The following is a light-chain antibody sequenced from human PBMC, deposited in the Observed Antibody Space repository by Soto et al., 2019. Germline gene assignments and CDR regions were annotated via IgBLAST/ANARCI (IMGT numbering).Light chain of an antibody. CDR2: GAS. CDR3: QQYGSSPLT. CDR1: QSVSSSL. Sequence: DIVLTQSPGTLSLSPGERATLSCRASQSVSSSLLAWYQQKPGQAPLLLIYGASRRATGIPERFSGSGSGTDFTLTISSLQPEDFAAYYCQQYGSSPLTFGPGTKVDIK. V-gene: IGKV3-20*01. J-gene: IGKJ3*01.